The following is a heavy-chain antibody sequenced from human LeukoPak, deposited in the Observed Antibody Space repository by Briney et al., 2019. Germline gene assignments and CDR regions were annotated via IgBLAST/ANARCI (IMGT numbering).Heavy chain of an antibody. D-gene: IGHD5-24*01. CDR1: GYSFTDYW. J-gene: IGHJ4*02. CDR3: ARLVEMATPDY. V-gene: IGHV5-51*01. Sequence: GESLKISCKGSGYSFTDYWIGWVRQMPGNGLEWMGIIYPGDSDTRYSPSFEGQVTISADKSITTAFLQWSSLRASDTAMHYCARLVEMATPDYWGQGTPVTVSS. CDR2: IYPGDSDT.